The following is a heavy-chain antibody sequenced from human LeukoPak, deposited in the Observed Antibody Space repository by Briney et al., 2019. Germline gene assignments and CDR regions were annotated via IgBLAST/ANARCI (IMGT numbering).Heavy chain of an antibody. Sequence: GGSLRLSCAASGFTFSSYEMNWVRQAPGKGLEWVSYISSSGSTIYYADSVKGRFTISRDNAKNSLYLQMNSLRAEDTAVYYCARVPTSSVVVAANWGQGTLVTVSS. J-gene: IGHJ4*02. V-gene: IGHV3-48*03. CDR3: ARVPTSSVVVAAN. CDR1: GFTFSSYE. D-gene: IGHD2-15*01. CDR2: ISSSGSTI.